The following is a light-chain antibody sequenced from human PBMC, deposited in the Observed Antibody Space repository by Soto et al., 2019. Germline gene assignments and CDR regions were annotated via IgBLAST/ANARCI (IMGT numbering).Light chain of an antibody. CDR1: QSVSNN. CDR3: HQYNNWPPIT. J-gene: IGKJ5*01. Sequence: EIMMTQSPATLSVSPGERATLSCRASQSVSNNLAWYQQKPGQAPRLLIYYASTRATGIPARFSGSGSGTEFTLTISSLQSEDFAIYYCHQYNNWPPITFGQGTRLEIK. CDR2: YAS. V-gene: IGKV3-15*01.